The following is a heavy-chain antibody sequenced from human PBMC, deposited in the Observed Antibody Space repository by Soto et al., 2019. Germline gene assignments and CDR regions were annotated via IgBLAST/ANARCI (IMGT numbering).Heavy chain of an antibody. V-gene: IGHV3-30-3*01. Sequence: QVQLVESGGGVVQPGRSLRLSCAASGFTFSSYAMHWVRQAPGKGLEWVAVISSDGTNKYYADSVKGRFTISRDKSKSTLYLQKKSLRAEDTAVYSCARYGRIQLSNGGYGFDYWGQGTLVTVSS. J-gene: IGHJ4*02. CDR3: ARYGRIQLSNGGYGFDY. D-gene: IGHD5-18*01. CDR2: ISSDGTNK. CDR1: GFTFSSYA.